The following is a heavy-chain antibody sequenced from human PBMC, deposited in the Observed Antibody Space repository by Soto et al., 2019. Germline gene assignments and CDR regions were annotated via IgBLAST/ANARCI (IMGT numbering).Heavy chain of an antibody. CDR3: ARDVLNGDHNWFDP. CDR1: GGSISSGDYY. J-gene: IGHJ5*02. Sequence: SETLSLTCTVSGGSISSGDYYWSWIRQPPGKGLEWIGYIYYSGSTYYNPSLKSRVTISVDTSKNQFSLKLSSVTAADTAVYYCARDVLNGDHNWFDPWGQGTLVTVSS. D-gene: IGHD2-21*02. V-gene: IGHV4-30-4*01. CDR2: IYYSGST.